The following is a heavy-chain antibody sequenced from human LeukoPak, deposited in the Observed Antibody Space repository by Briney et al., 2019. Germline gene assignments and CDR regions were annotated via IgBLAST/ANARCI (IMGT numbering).Heavy chain of an antibody. Sequence: SVKVSCKASGGTFSSYAISWVRQAPGQGLEWMGGIIPIFGTANYAQKFQGRVTITTDEATSTAYMELSRLRSEDTAVYYCARSGYSYGMSFDYWGQGTLVTVSS. D-gene: IGHD5-18*01. V-gene: IGHV1-69*05. CDR3: ARSGYSYGMSFDY. J-gene: IGHJ4*02. CDR2: IIPIFGTA. CDR1: GGTFSSYA.